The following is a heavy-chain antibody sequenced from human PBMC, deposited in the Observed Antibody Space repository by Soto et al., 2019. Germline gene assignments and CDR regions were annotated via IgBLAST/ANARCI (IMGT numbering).Heavy chain of an antibody. CDR3: ARSSITVAGEGSDY. D-gene: IGHD6-19*01. J-gene: IGHJ4*02. V-gene: IGHV3-30*03. CDR1: GFTFSIHG. Sequence: PGGSLRLSCAASGFTFSIHGMHWVRQAPGKGLEWVAAISYDGSNKYYTDSVKGRFTISRDNSKNTLYLQMNSLRAEDTAVYYCARSSITVAGEGSDYWGQGTLVTVSS. CDR2: ISYDGSNK.